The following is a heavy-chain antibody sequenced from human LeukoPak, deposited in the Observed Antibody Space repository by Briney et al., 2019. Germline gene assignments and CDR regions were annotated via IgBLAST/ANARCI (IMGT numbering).Heavy chain of an antibody. CDR2: ISATGGGT. Sequence: GGSLRLSCAASGFTFSSYSMNWVRQAPGKGLEWVSAISATGGGTYYADSVRGRFTISRDNSKNTLYVQMNSLRVEDTAVYYCAKSPAYSSSWFDYWGQGTLVTVSS. D-gene: IGHD6-13*01. CDR3: AKSPAYSSSWFDY. CDR1: GFTFSSYS. J-gene: IGHJ4*02. V-gene: IGHV3-23*01.